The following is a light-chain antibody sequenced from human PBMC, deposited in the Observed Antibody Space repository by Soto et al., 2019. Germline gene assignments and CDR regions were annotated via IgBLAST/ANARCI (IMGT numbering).Light chain of an antibody. CDR3: CSYAGSYTYV. CDR2: NVI. CDR1: SSDVGGYNF. J-gene: IGLJ1*01. V-gene: IGLV2-11*01. Sequence: QSVLTQPRSVSGSPGQSVTISCTGTSSDVGGYNFVSWYQHHPGKAPKLIIYNVIQRPSGVPDRFSAPKSDNTASLTISGLQAEDEADYYCCSYAGSYTYVFGTGTKVTVL.